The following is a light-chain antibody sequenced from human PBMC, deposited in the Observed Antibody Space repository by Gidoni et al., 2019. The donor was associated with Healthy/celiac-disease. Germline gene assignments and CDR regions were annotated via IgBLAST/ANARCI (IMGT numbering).Light chain of an antibody. CDR1: ALPKQY. V-gene: IGLV3-25*03. J-gene: IGLJ6*01. CDR2: KDS. Sequence: SYELTQPPSVSVSPGQTARITCSGDALPKQYAYWYQQKPDQAPVLVIYKDSERPSGIPERFSGSSSGTTVTLTISGVQAEDEADYYCQSADSSGTYNVFGSGTKVTVL. CDR3: QSADSSGTYNV.